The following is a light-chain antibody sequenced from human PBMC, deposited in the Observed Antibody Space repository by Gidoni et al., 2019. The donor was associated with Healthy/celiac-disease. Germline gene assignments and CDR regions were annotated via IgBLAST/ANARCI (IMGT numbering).Light chain of an antibody. Sequence: EIVMTQSPATLSVSPGERATLSCRASKSVSSNLAWYQQKPGQAPRLLIYGASTRATGIPARFSGSGSGTEFTLTISSLQSEDFAVYYCQQYNNWPPYTFXXXTKLEIK. CDR1: KSVSSN. J-gene: IGKJ2*01. V-gene: IGKV3-15*01. CDR3: QQYNNWPPYT. CDR2: GAS.